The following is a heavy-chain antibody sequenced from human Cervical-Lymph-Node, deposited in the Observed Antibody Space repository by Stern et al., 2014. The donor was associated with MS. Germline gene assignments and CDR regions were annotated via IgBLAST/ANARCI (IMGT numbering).Heavy chain of an antibody. CDR3: ARNFRPPVNYYDALHY. V-gene: IGHV4-59*01. CDR2: IYPTGST. CDR1: GGTFNDYY. J-gene: IGHJ4*02. Sequence: VQLVESGPGLVKPSATLSLSCTASGGTFNDYYWSWVRQPPGQGLEWIGFIYPTGSTTYNPPLKSRVTMSEETPTNTIFLMVRPVTAADTAIYFCARNFRPPVNYYDALHYWGQGMLVTVSS. D-gene: IGHD3-22*01.